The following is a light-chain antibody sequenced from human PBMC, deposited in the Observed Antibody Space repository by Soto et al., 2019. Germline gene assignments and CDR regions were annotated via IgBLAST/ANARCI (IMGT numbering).Light chain of an antibody. V-gene: IGKV3-15*01. Sequence: ETVMTQSPATLSVSPGERATLSCRASQSVSSNLAWYQQKPGQAPRLLIYGASTRATGIPARFSGSGSGTEFTLTISSLQSEDFAVYYWQPFNYWPTCGQGTKVDIK. CDR3: QPFNYWPT. CDR1: QSVSSN. CDR2: GAS. J-gene: IGKJ1*01.